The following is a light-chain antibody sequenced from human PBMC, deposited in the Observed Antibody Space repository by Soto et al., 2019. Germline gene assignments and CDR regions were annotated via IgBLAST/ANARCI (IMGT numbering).Light chain of an antibody. CDR2: DAS. Sequence: EIVLTQSRATLSLSPGERATLSCTASQSVSSYLAWYQQKPGQAPRLLIYDASNRATGIPARFSGSGSGTDFTLTISSLEPEDFAVYYCQQRSNWPPLTFGQGTRLEIK. V-gene: IGKV3-11*01. J-gene: IGKJ5*01. CDR3: QQRSNWPPLT. CDR1: QSVSSY.